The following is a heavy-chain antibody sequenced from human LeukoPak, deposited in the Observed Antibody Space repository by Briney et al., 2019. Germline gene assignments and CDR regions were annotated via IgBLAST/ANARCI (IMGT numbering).Heavy chain of an antibody. CDR2: ISAYNGNT. D-gene: IGHD3-3*01. Sequence: ASVKVSCKASGYTFTSYGISWVRQAPGQGLEWMGWISAYNGNTNYAQKLQGRVTMTTDTSTSTAYMELSRLRSDDTAVYYCARDGESITIFGVVKGIDYWGQGTLVTVSS. CDR3: ARDGESITIFGVVKGIDY. J-gene: IGHJ4*02. CDR1: GYTFTSYG. V-gene: IGHV1-18*01.